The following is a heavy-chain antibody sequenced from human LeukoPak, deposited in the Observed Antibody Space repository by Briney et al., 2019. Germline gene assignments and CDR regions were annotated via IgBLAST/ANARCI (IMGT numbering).Heavy chain of an antibody. CDR1: GFTFSIAW. V-gene: IGHV3-15*01. J-gene: IGHJ4*02. D-gene: IGHD5-18*01. Sequence: GGSLRLSCAASGFTFSIAWMSWVRQAPGKGLEWVGRIKSKTDGGTTDYAAPVEGRLTISRDDSKNTLYLQMNSLKTEDTAVYYCTTDYRIQLWYDFDYWGQGTLVTVSS. CDR2: IKSKTDGGTT. CDR3: TTDYRIQLWYDFDY.